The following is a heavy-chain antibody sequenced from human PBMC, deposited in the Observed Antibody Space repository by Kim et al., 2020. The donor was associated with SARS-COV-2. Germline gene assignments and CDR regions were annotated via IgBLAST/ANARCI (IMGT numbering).Heavy chain of an antibody. V-gene: IGHV6-1*01. Sequence: VKSRITINPDTSKNQFSLQLNSVTPEDTAVYYCAREVVGYYSFLSGDLDYWGQGTLVTVSS. J-gene: IGHJ4*02. CDR3: AREVVGYYSFLSGDLDY. D-gene: IGHD1-26*01.